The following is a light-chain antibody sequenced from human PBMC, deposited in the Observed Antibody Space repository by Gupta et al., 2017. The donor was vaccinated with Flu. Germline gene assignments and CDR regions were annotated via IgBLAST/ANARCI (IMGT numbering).Light chain of an antibody. J-gene: IGLJ3*02. CDR1: SRDIGDYDR. CDR2: EVA. Sequence: QSALTQPASVSGSPGQTITISCTGTSRDIGDYDRVSWYQQHPGKAPKLIIYEVAYRPSGVSNRFSGSKSGNTAALTISGLQADDEADYYCCSYTRTTASIIARVFGGGTKVTVL. CDR3: CSYTRTTASIIARV. V-gene: IGLV2-14*01.